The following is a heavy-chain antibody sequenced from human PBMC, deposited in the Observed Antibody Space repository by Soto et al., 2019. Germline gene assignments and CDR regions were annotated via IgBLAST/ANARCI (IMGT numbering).Heavy chain of an antibody. D-gene: IGHD2-15*01. V-gene: IGHV1-46*01. J-gene: IGHJ1*01. CDR3: AREENCSGGTCYSEYFHR. Sequence: GASVKVSCKVSGYLFTAYSMHWVRLAPGQGLEWMGVVNPSGGSTKYAQNFQGRVTMTRGTSTTTIYMELSSLRSDDTAIYYCAREENCSGGTCYSEYFHRWGQGTLVTVSS. CDR1: GYLFTAYS. CDR2: VNPSGGST.